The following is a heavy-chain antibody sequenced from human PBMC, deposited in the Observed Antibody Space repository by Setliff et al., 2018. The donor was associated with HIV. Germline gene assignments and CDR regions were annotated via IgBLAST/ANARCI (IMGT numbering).Heavy chain of an antibody. V-gene: IGHV1-18*01. CDR1: GYTFSNYG. Sequence: GASVKVSCKASGYTFSNYGISWVRQAPGQGLEWMGWITPYNGNRNYAQNLQDRVTMTTDTSTNTAYMELSSLRSDDTAVYYCARGPLYGYDRGYFDYWGQGTLVTVSS. CDR2: ITPYNGNR. J-gene: IGHJ4*02. D-gene: IGHD5-12*01. CDR3: ARGPLYGYDRGYFDY.